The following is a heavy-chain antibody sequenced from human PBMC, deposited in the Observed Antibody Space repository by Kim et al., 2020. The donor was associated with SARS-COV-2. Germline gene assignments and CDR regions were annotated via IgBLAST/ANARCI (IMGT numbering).Heavy chain of an antibody. CDR3: ARVTTSLYYDFFGVVMRSDSYYYGMDV. D-gene: IGHD3-3*01. CDR2: IYYSGST. V-gene: IGHV4-59*01. Sequence: SETLSLTCTVSGGSISSYYWSWIRQPPGKGLEWIGYIYYSGSTNYNPSLKSRVTISLDTSKNQFSLKLSSVTAADTAVYYCARVTTSLYYDFFGVVMRSDSYYYGMDVWGQGTTVTVSS. CDR1: GGSISSYY. J-gene: IGHJ6*02.